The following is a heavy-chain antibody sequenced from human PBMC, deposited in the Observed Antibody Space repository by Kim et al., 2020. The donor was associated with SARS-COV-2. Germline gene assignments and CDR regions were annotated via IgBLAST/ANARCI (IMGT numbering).Heavy chain of an antibody. CDR3: TTDEGFDWLHDAFDI. Sequence: GPVKGRFTISRDESKNTLYLQMDSLKTEDTAVYYCTTDEGFDWLHDAFDIWGQGTMVTVSS. V-gene: IGHV3-15*01. J-gene: IGHJ3*02. D-gene: IGHD3-9*01.